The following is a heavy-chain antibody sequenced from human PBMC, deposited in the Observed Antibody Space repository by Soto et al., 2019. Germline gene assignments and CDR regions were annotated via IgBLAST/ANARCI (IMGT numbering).Heavy chain of an antibody. V-gene: IGHV3-23*01. D-gene: IGHD1-26*01. CDR3: AKETTGSYYAYYYYGLDV. CDR2: ISASGYNT. CDR1: GFTFSSYA. Sequence: GGSLRLSCAASGFTFSSYAMNWVRQAPGKGLEWVSGISASGYNTDYADSVKGPFPISRDNSKNTLYLELTGLRAEDTAVFYCAKETTGSYYAYYYYGLDVWGQGTTVTVSS. J-gene: IGHJ6*02.